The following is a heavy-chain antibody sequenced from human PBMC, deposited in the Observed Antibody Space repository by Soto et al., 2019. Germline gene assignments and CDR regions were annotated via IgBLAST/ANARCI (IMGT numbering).Heavy chain of an antibody. Sequence: SETRSLTCTVSGGSVSSGDYYWSWIRQPPGKGLECIGYIFYSGTTYYNPSLKSRVTISVDTSKNQFSLKLNSVTAADTAVYYCARITCAFDPWGQGSLVT. CDR1: GGSVSSGDYY. CDR2: IFYSGTT. CDR3: ARITCAFDP. D-gene: IGHD3-10*01. V-gene: IGHV4-30-4*01. J-gene: IGHJ5*02.